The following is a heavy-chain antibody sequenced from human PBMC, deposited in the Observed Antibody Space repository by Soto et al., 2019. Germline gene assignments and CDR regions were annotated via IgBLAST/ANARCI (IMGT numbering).Heavy chain of an antibody. CDR1: GSYITSGDYH. CDR3: AGFGVGDRDDK. V-gene: IGHV4-30-4*01. D-gene: IGHD2-8*01. Sequence: QVRLQESGPGLVKASQTLSLTCSVSGSYITSGDYHWTWIRQAPGKVLEWIGYISHSATTYYSPALKNRIIISSDFSMNQFSLRLNSVTAADTAVYFCAGFGVGDRDDKWGQGTLVTVSS. J-gene: IGHJ4*02. CDR2: ISHSATT.